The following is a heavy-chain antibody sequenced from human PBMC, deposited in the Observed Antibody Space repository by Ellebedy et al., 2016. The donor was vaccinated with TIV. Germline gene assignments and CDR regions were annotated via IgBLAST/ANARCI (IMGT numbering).Heavy chain of an antibody. J-gene: IGHJ6*02. CDR3: ARDYWVTKYYSMDV. CDR2: IGTYNGNT. Sequence: ASVKVSXXASGYTFTNYGISWVRQAPGQGLEWMGWIGTYNGNTNYARKLQGRVTMTTDTSTTTAYMELRSLRSDDSAVYYCARDYWVTKYYSMDVWGQGTTVTVSS. V-gene: IGHV1-18*04. D-gene: IGHD4-17*01. CDR1: GYTFTNYG.